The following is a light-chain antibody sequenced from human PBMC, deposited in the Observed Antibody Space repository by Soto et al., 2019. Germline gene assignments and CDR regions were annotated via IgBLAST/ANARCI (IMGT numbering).Light chain of an antibody. CDR3: QQYNNWPPLT. CDR1: QSVSTN. CDR2: GAS. J-gene: IGKJ4*01. Sequence: EIVMTQSPATLSVSPGERATLSCRASQSVSTNLAWYQQKPGQAPRLLIYGASTRATGVPARFSGSGSGTEVTLTISRLQSEDFAVYYCQQYNNWPPLTFGGGTTVDIK. V-gene: IGKV3-15*01.